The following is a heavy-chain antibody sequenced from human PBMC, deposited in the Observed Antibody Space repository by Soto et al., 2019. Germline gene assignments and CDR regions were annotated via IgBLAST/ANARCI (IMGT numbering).Heavy chain of an antibody. J-gene: IGHJ3*02. D-gene: IGHD6-19*01. Sequence: QVQLVQSGAEVKKPGSSVKVSCKASGGTFSSYTISWVRQAPGQGLEWMGRIIPILGITNYAQKFQGRVTITADKSTSTAYMELSSLRSEDTAVYYCARQAVADAFDIWGQGTMVTVSS. CDR2: IIPILGIT. V-gene: IGHV1-69*02. CDR3: ARQAVADAFDI. CDR1: GGTFSSYT.